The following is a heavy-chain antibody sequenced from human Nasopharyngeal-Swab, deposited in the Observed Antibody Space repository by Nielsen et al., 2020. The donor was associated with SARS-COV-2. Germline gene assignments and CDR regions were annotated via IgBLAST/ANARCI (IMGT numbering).Heavy chain of an antibody. V-gene: IGHV4-61*02. Sequence: SETLSLTCTVSGGSISSGSYYWSWIRQPAGKGLEWIGRIYTSGSTNYNPSLKSRVTISVDTSKNQFSLKLSSVTAADTAVYYCARIGGSPPDYYYGMDVWGQGTTVTVSS. CDR2: IYTSGST. J-gene: IGHJ6*02. CDR3: ARIGGSPPDYYYGMDV. D-gene: IGHD3-22*01. CDR1: GGSISSGSYY.